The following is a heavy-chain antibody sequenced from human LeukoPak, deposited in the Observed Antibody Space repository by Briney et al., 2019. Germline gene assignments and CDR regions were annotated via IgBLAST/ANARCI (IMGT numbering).Heavy chain of an antibody. J-gene: IGHJ3*02. CDR3: ARLRPQDAFDI. Sequence: GESLKISCQGSGYSFTSYWIGWVRQMPGKGLEWMGIIDPRDSDARYSPSFQGQVTISADKSISTAYLQWNSLKASDTAMYYCARLRPQDAFDIWGQGTMVSVSS. CDR1: GYSFTSYW. CDR2: IDPRDSDA. V-gene: IGHV5-51*01.